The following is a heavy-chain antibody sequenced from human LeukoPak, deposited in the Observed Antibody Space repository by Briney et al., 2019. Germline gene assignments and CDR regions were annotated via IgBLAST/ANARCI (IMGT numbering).Heavy chain of an antibody. D-gene: IGHD2-21*02. Sequence: PGGSLRLSCGASGFTFSSYGMLWVRQSPGKGLEWVAFIRYDGNIKFYADSMKGRFTISRDNAKNSLYLQMSSLRAEDTAVYYCASLVYCGADCYTDYWGQGTLVTVSS. CDR1: GFTFSSYG. CDR2: IRYDGNIK. V-gene: IGHV3-30*02. CDR3: ASLVYCGADCYTDY. J-gene: IGHJ4*02.